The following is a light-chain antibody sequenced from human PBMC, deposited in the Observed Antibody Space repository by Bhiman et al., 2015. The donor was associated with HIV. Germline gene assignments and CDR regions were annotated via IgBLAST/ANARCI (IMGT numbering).Light chain of an antibody. CDR3: ATWDGGLSIEV. V-gene: IGLV2-14*02. J-gene: IGLJ1*01. CDR1: SSDVGNNNH. Sequence: QSALTQPASVSGFPGQSIAISCSGTSSDVGNNNHVSWLQQSPGKAPKLIIFAVNQRPSGISDRFSGSKSGTSGTLDVTGLQTGDEADYYCATWDGGLSIEVFGTGTKLTVL. CDR2: AVN.